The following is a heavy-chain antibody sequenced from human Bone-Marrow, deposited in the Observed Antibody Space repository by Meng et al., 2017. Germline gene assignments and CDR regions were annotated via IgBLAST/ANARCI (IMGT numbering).Heavy chain of an antibody. CDR2: IGTKRKSYAA. J-gene: IGHJ4*02. D-gene: IGHD3-10*01. CDR3: TTGHYGSGSKFDY. V-gene: IGHV3-73*01. CDR1: GVSFSDSD. Sequence: GESLKISCAVSGVSFSDSDIHWVRQASGKGLEWVGRIGTKRKSYAAAYAASVRGRFSISRDDSKNTAYLQMNSLKTEDTAVYYCTTGHYGSGSKFDYWGQGTLVTVSS.